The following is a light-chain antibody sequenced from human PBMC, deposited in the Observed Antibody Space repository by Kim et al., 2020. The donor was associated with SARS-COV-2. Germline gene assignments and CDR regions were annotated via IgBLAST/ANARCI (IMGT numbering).Light chain of an antibody. J-gene: IGLJ1*01. CDR3: QAWDSSTKG. CDR2: QDS. Sequence: VSPAQRANITSSEDKLVDKYASSYQQNPGQSPVLVIYQDSKRPSGIPERFSGSNSGNTATLTISGTQAMDEAEYYCQAWDSSTKGFGTGTKVTVL. CDR1: KLVDKY. V-gene: IGLV3-1*01.